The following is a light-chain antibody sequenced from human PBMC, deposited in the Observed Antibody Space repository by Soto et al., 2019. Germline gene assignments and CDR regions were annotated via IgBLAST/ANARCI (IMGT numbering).Light chain of an antibody. J-gene: IGLJ2*01. CDR1: KLGDKY. CDR3: QAWDSSTRVV. V-gene: IGLV3-1*01. CDR2: QDS. Sequence: SYELTQPPSVSVSPGQTASITCSGDKLGDKYACWYQQKPGQSPVLVIYQDSKRPSGIPERFSGSISGNTATLTISGTQAMDEADYYCQAWDSSTRVVFGGGTKLTVL.